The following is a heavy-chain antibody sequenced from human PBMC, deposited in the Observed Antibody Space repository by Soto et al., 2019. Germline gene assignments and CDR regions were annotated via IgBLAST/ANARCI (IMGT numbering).Heavy chain of an antibody. V-gene: IGHV1-2*02. CDR3: ARVRRSPYAMDV. CDR2: SNPISGDT. CDR1: GYTFTGHY. J-gene: IGHJ6*02. D-gene: IGHD2-2*01. Sequence: QVQLVQSGAEVKKPGASVKVSCKASGYTFTGHYIHWVRQAPGQGLEWMGWSNPISGDTEDAQKFQGRVTMTRDTSISTAYMDLRSLISDDTAVDYCARVRRSPYAMDVWGQGTTVTVSS.